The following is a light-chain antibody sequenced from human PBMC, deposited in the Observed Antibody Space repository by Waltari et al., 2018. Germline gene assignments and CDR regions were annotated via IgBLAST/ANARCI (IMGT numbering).Light chain of an antibody. CDR1: NSDVGGYNY. V-gene: IGLV2-14*01. CDR3: SSYTSSGTLRI. Sequence: QSVLTQPASVSGSPGQSITISCTGTNSDVGGYNYVSWYQQYPGKAPRLMIYDVTKRPSGVSNRFSGSKSGNTASLTISGLQAEDKADYYFSSYTSSGTLRIFGGGTKVTAL. J-gene: IGLJ2*01. CDR2: DVT.